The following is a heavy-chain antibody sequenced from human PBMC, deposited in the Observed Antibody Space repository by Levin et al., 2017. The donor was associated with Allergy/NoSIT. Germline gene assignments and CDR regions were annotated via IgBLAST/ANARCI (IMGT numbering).Heavy chain of an antibody. J-gene: IGHJ3*02. V-gene: IGHV1-69*13. Sequence: GASVKVSCKASGGTFSSYAISWVRQAPGQGLEWMGGIIPIFGTANYAQKFQGRVTITADESTSTAYMELSSLRSEDTAVYYCARTPPGFRYAFDIWGQGTMVTVSS. CDR2: IIPIFGTA. D-gene: IGHD3-9*01. CDR3: ARTPPGFRYAFDI. CDR1: GGTFSSYA.